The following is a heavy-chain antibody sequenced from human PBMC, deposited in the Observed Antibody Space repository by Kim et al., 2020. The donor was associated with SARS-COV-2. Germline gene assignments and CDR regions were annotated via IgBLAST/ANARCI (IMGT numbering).Heavy chain of an antibody. J-gene: IGHJ5*02. CDR2: ITTYNGNT. D-gene: IGHD6-13*01. Sequence: ASVKVSCKASGYIFTNYAISWVRQAPGQGLEWMGWITTYNGNTNYAPKLRDRVTMTTDTSTRTAYMELRSLRFDDTAVYYCARVTLSAAGNNWFDPWGQGTLVTVSS. CDR3: ARVTLSAAGNNWFDP. V-gene: IGHV1-18*01. CDR1: GYIFTNYA.